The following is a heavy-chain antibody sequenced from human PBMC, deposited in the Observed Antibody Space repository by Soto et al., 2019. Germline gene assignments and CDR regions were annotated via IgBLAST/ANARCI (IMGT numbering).Heavy chain of an antibody. CDR2: IYYSGST. J-gene: IGHJ5*02. D-gene: IGHD3-9*01. V-gene: IGHV4-59*01. Sequence: SETLSLTCTVSGGSISSYYWSWIRQPPGKGLEWIGYIYYSGSTNYNPSLKSRVTISVDTSKNQFSLKLSSVTAADTAVYYCARVIDILTAPWFDPWGQGTLVTVSS. CDR1: GGSISSYY. CDR3: ARVIDILTAPWFDP.